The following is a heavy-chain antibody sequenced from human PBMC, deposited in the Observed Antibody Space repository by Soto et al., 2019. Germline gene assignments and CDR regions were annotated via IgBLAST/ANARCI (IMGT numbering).Heavy chain of an antibody. J-gene: IGHJ4*02. V-gene: IGHV3-49*03. CDR1: RLTIVFHS. Sequence: HPRGSLRFSQTASRLTIVFHSLSWFRQAPGKGLEWVGFIRSKAYGGTTEYAASVKASFTISRDDSKSNAYLQMNSLKTEDTAVYYCTREDFEYWGQGT. CDR2: IRSKAYGGTT. CDR3: TREDFEY.